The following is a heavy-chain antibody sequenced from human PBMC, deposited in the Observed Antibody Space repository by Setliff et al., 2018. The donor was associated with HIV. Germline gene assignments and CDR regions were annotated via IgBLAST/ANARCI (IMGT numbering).Heavy chain of an antibody. CDR1: GGSISTYY. J-gene: IGHJ5*02. CDR2: IYYSGST. CDR3: ARHSSDVMIFGVVPSNWFDP. V-gene: IGHV4-39*01. D-gene: IGHD3-3*01. Sequence: SETLSLTCTVSGGSISTYYWAWIRQPPGKGLEWIGSIYYSGSTYYNSSLKSRVSISVDTSKNQFSLKLNSVTAADRAVYYCARHSSDVMIFGVVPSNWFDPWGQGTLVTVSS.